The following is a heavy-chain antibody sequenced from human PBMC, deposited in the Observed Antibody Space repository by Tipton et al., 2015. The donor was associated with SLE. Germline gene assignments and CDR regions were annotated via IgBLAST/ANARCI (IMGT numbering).Heavy chain of an antibody. CDR1: GFAFGTYA. J-gene: IGHJ6*02. D-gene: IGHD2-2*02. CDR3: AKGLGYCSSGSCYTTAYTMDV. CDR2: ISGTGGRT. Sequence: SLRLSCPASGFAFGTYAMHWVRQAPGKGLEWVSSISGTGGRTYYADSVKGRFTISRDNSKNTLYLQMDSLRVEDTAVYSCAKGLGYCSSGSCYTTAYTMDVWGQGTTVTVSS. V-gene: IGHV3-23*01.